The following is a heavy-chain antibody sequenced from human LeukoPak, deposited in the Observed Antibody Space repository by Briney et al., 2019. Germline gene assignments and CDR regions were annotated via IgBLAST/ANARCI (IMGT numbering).Heavy chain of an antibody. CDR2: ISYDGSNK. V-gene: IGHV3-30*03. D-gene: IGHD2-2*01. J-gene: IGHJ6*03. CDR3: ARGRAVPATMGFYYNYYMDV. Sequence: GGSLRLSCAASGFTFSSYSMNWVRQAPGKGLEWVAVISYDGSNKYYADSVKGRFTISRDNSKNTLYLQIHSLRAEDTAVYYCARGRAVPATMGFYYNYYMDVWGKGTTVTVSS. CDR1: GFTFSSYS.